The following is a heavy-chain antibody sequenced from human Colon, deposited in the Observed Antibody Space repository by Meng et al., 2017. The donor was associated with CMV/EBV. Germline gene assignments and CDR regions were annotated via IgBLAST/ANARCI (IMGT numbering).Heavy chain of an antibody. J-gene: IGHJ4*02. V-gene: IGHV4-59*13. Sequence: SETLSLTCSVSGSSTSYYWHWIRQSPGKGLEWIGFIYYTGSTHYNPSLESRVTISLDTSNKEVSLKLASVTVADSALYFCVHSSYDGVFDFWGQGRLVTVSS. CDR3: VHSSYDGVFDF. CDR1: GSSTSYY. D-gene: IGHD5-12*01. CDR2: IYYTGST.